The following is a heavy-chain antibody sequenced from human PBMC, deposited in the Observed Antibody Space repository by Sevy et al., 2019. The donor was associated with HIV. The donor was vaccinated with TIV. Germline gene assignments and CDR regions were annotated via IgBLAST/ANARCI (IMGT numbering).Heavy chain of an antibody. CDR2: IYHSGNT. V-gene: IGHV4-38-2*01. CDR1: SYSIRSDDY. Sequence: SETLSLTCAVSSYSIRSDDYWVWIRQPPGKGLQWIGNIYHSGNTYYNPSLKSRVSMSLDTSMNHFSLKLNSVTAADTAVYHCAKTLRGNFDSRASAFDIWGQGTMVTVSS. CDR3: AKTLRGNFDSRASAFDI. J-gene: IGHJ3*02. D-gene: IGHD3-22*01.